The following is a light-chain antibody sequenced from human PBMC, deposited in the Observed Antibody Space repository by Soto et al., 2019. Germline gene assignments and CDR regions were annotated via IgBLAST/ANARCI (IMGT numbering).Light chain of an antibody. CDR1: SSDVGDYNY. J-gene: IGLJ1*01. CDR3: CSYTGIYTLYV. V-gene: IGLV2-11*01. Sequence: QSALTQPRSVSGSPGQSVTISCTGTSSDVGDYNYVSWYQQHPGKAPKLMIYDVTKRPSGVPFRFSGSKSGNTASLTISGLQAEDEADYYCCSYTGIYTLYVFGTGTKLTVL. CDR2: DVT.